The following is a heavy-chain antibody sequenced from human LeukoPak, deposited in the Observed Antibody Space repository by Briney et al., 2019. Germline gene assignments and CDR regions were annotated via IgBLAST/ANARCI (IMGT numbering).Heavy chain of an antibody. CDR3: ARSTYYYGSGSYSAFDI. Sequence: KPSETLSLTCAVYGGPFSGYYWSWIRQSPGKDLEWIGEINHSGSTNYNPSLKSRVTISVDTSKNQFSLKLSSVTAADTAVYYCARSTYYYGSGSYSAFDIWGQGTMVTVSS. V-gene: IGHV4-34*01. D-gene: IGHD3-10*01. CDR2: INHSGST. CDR1: GGPFSGYY. J-gene: IGHJ3*02.